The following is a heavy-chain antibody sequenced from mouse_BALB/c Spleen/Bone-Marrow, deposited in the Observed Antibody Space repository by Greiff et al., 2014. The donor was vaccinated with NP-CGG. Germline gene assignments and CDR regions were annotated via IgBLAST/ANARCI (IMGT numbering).Heavy chain of an antibody. Sequence: EVHLVESGPELVKPGASMKISCKASGYSFTGYTMNWVKQSHGKNLEWIGLINPYNGGTSYNQKFKGKATLTVDKSSSTAYMELLSLTSEDSAVYYCARWDYYGYAMDYWGQGTSVTVSS. CDR3: ARWDYYGYAMDY. J-gene: IGHJ4*01. CDR1: GYSFTGYT. V-gene: IGHV1-18*01. CDR2: INPYNGGT. D-gene: IGHD1-1*01.